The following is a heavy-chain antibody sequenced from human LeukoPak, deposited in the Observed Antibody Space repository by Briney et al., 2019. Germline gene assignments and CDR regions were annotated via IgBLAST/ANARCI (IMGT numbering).Heavy chain of an antibody. CDR2: IYYSGST. D-gene: IGHD1-7*01. J-gene: IGHJ6*02. Sequence: PSETLSLTSTVSGGSISSSSYYWGWIRQPPGKGLEWIGSIYYSGSTYYNPSLKSRVTISVDTSKNQFSLKLSSVTAADTAVYYCARPARITGTTGYYGMDVWGQGTTVTVSS. V-gene: IGHV4-39*01. CDR3: ARPARITGTTGYYGMDV. CDR1: GGSISSSSYY.